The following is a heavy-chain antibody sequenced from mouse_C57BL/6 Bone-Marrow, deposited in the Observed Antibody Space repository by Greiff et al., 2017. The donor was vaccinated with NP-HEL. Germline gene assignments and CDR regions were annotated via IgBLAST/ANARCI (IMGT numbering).Heavy chain of an antibody. J-gene: IGHJ2*01. CDR2: IDPSDSYT. Sequence: QVQLQQSGAELVRPGTSVKLSCKASGYTFTSYWMHWVKQRPGQGLEWIGVIDPSDSYTNYNQKFKGKATLTVDTSSSTAYMQLSSLTSEDSAVYYCARITTVVAKGYWGQGTTLTVSS. CDR3: ARITTVVAKGY. V-gene: IGHV1-59*01. D-gene: IGHD1-1*01. CDR1: GYTFTSYW.